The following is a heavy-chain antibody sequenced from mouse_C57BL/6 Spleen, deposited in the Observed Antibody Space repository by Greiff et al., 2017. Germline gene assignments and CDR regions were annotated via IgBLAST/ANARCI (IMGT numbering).Heavy chain of an antibody. V-gene: IGHV5-16*01. CDR1: GFTFSDYY. CDR3: ARDDGYSWYFDV. J-gene: IGHJ1*03. D-gene: IGHD2-3*01. CDR2: INYDGSST. Sequence: EVQLVESEGGLVQPGSSMKLSCTASGFTFSDYYMAWVRQVPEKGLEWVANINYDGSSTYYLDSLKSRFIISRDNAKNILYLQMSSLKSEDTATYYCARDDGYSWYFDVWGTGTTVTVSS.